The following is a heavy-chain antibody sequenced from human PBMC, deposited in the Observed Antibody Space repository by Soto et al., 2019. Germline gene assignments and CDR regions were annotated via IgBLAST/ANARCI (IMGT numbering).Heavy chain of an antibody. CDR3: ASRTPAVNAFDI. CDR2: MYYTGST. J-gene: IGHJ3*02. V-gene: IGHV4-59*01. CDR1: GGSISNYY. Sequence: QVQLQESGPGLVKPSETLSLTCTVSGGSISNYYWSWMRQAPGMGLEWIGYMYYTGSTNYNPSLKSRVTISVDTSKKQLSLKVNSVTATDTAVYYCASRTPAVNAFDIWGQGTMVTVSS.